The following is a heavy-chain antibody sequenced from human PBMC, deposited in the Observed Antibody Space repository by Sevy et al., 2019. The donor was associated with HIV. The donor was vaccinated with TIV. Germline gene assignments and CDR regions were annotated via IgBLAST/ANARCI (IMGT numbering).Heavy chain of an antibody. CDR3: GKGGGGHYDPDEIGYYFYYYNMDV. D-gene: IGHD3-22*01. Sequence: GGSLRLSCAVSGFSFDSYGMTWVRQAPGKGLEWVSGISGSGTRTYYADSVKGRFSISRDNSKNRPYLQMNSLRSEDTVIYYFGKGGGGHYDPDEIGYYFYYYNMDVWGKGTTVTVSS. CDR2: ISGSGTRT. J-gene: IGHJ6*03. CDR1: GFSFDSYG. V-gene: IGHV3-23*01.